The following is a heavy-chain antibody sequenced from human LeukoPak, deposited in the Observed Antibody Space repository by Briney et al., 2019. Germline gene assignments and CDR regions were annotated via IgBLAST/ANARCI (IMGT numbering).Heavy chain of an antibody. Sequence: QPGGSLRLSCAASGFTFSSYAMNWVRQAPGKGLEWVSAISGSDGDGSTYYADSVKGRFTISRDNSKNTLYLQMNSLRAEDTAVYYCAKENYDFWSAYPPNYFDYWGQGTLVTVSS. V-gene: IGHV3-23*01. D-gene: IGHD3-3*01. J-gene: IGHJ4*02. CDR1: GFTFSSYA. CDR3: AKENYDFWSAYPPNYFDY. CDR2: ISGSDGDGST.